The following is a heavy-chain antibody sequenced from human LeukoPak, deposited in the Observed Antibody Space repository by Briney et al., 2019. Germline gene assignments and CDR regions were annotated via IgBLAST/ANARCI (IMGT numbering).Heavy chain of an antibody. CDR1: GGSFSGYY. V-gene: IGHV4-34*01. Sequence: SETLSLTCAVYGGSFSGYYWSWIRQPPGKGLEWIGEINHSGSTNYHPSLKSRVTISVDTSKNQFSLKLSSVTAADTAVYYCARARRSSIAGRPRDFDYWGQGTLVTVSS. CDR2: INHSGST. J-gene: IGHJ4*02. CDR3: ARARRSSIAGRPRDFDY. D-gene: IGHD6-6*01.